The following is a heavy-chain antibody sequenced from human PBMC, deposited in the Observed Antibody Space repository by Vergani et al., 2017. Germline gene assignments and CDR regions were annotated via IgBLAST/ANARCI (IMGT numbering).Heavy chain of an antibody. CDR1: GGAVNSGSNF. D-gene: IGHD3-10*01. CDR2: TSTDGST. J-gene: IGHJ5*02. Sequence: QVQLQESGPGLVKPSQTLPLTCSVSGGAVNSGSNFWTWIRQPAGKGLEWIGRTSTDGSTNYNPSLKSRVTVSVDTSKTQISLRLTSVTAEDTAVYYCARNRGRGGSYSGSWFDPWGQGTQVTVAS. CDR3: ARNRGRGGSYSGSWFDP. V-gene: IGHV4-61*02.